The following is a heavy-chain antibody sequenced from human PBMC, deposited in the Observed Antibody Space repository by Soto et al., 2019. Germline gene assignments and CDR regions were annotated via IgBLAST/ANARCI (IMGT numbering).Heavy chain of an antibody. J-gene: IGHJ4*02. CDR2: IWYDGSNK. CDR3: ASGAYYYDSSRYYYY. V-gene: IGHV3-33*03. D-gene: IGHD3-22*01. Sequence: GGSLRLSCAASGFTFSSYGMHWVRQAPGKGLEWVAVIWYDGSNKYYADSVKGRFTISRDNAKNSLYLQMNSLRAEDTAVYYCASGAYYYDSSRYYYYWGQGTLVTVSS. CDR1: GFTFSSYG.